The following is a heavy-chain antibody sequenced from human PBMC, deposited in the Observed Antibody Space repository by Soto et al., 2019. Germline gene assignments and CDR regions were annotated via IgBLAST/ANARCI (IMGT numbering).Heavy chain of an antibody. CDR2: IIPFFGTA. D-gene: IGHD4-17*01. CDR3: AKSAPMDAGDKYYYDF. CDR1: GGTFSTFG. J-gene: IGHJ4*02. V-gene: IGHV1-69*13. Sequence: SVKVSCKASGGTFSTFGISWVRQATGQGLEWMGGIIPFFGTARYSQKFEDRITITADESTNTVYMDLRSLTSEDTAIYYCAKSAPMDAGDKYYYDFWGQGALVTVSS.